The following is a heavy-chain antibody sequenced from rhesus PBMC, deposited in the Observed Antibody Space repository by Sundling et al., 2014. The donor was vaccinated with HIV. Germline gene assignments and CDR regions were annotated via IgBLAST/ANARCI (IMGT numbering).Heavy chain of an antibody. CDR2: IYGSSLIT. V-gene: IGHV4S10*01. J-gene: IGHJ4*01. Sequence: QVQLQESGPGAVMPSETLSLTCAVSGGSIIDSSQWTWIRQPPRKGLEWIGCIYGSSLITNSNPSLKTRVTLSVDTSKNHLSLKLSSVTAADTAVYYCARTGPWTGFYXFDYWGQGVLVIVSS. D-gene: IGHD3-3*01. CDR3: ARTGPWTGFYXFDY. CDR1: GGSIIDSSQ.